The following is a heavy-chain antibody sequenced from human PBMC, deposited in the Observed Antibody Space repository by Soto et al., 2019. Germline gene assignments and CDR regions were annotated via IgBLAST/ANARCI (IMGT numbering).Heavy chain of an antibody. V-gene: IGHV3-49*03. CDR2: IRSKAYGGTT. Sequence: GGSLRLSCTASGFTFGDYAMSWFRQAPGKGLEWVGFIRSKAYGGTTEYAASVKGSFTISRDDSKSIAYLQMNSLKTEDTAVYYCTRDQKDDPYGMDVWGQGTTVTVSS. CDR3: TRDQKDDPYGMDV. CDR1: GFTFGDYA. D-gene: IGHD3-3*01. J-gene: IGHJ6*02.